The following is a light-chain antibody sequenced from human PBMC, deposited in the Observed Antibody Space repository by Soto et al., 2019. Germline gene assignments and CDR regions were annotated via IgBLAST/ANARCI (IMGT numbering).Light chain of an antibody. CDR2: GAF. V-gene: IGKV3-20*01. CDR3: QQYGSLIT. J-gene: IGKJ5*01. Sequence: EIVMTQSPATLSVSPGGRATLSCRASQSLSSSYLAWHQQKPGQAPRLVIYGAFSRATGIPDRFSGSGSGTDFTLTISRLEPEDFAVYYCQQYGSLITFGQGTRLEIK. CDR1: QSLSSSY.